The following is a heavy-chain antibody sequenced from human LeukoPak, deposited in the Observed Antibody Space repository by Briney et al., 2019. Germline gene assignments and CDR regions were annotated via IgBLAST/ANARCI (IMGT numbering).Heavy chain of an antibody. J-gene: IGHJ4*02. CDR2: ISYDGSNK. Sequence: PGGSLRLSCAASGFTFSSYGMHWVRQAPGKGLEWVAVISYDGSNKYYADSVKGRFTIPRDNSKNTLYLQMNSLRAEDTAVYYCAKDRWRAVAGYFDYWGQGTLVTVSS. V-gene: IGHV3-30*18. CDR1: GFTFSSYG. CDR3: AKDRWRAVAGYFDY. D-gene: IGHD6-19*01.